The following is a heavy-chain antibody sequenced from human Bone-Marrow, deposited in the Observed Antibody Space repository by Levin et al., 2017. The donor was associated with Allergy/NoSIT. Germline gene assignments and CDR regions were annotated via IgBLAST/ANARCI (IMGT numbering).Heavy chain of an antibody. J-gene: IGHJ6*02. V-gene: IGHV3-9*01. CDR3: AKDRVGAVAGTGGYGMDV. CDR2: ISWNSGSI. D-gene: IGHD6-19*01. Sequence: GGSLRLSCAASGFTFDDYAMHWVRQAPGKGLEWVSGISWNSGSIGYADSVKGRFTISRDNAKNSLYLQMNSLRAEDTALYYCAKDRVGAVAGTGGYGMDVWGQGTTVTVSS. CDR1: GFTFDDYA.